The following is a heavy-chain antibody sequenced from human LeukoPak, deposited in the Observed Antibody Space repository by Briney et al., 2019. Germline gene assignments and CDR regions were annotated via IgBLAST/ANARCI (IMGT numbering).Heavy chain of an antibody. CDR1: GFTFSSYA. CDR2: ISGSAYST. D-gene: IGHD2-2*01. V-gene: IGHV3-23*01. J-gene: IGHJ3*02. Sequence: GGSLRLSCAASGFTFSSYAMTWVRQAPGKGLEWISAISGSAYSTSYADSVKGRFTISRDNSKNTLSLQVNSLRADDTAVYYCARGCTSTSCPRDIWGQGTMVTVSS. CDR3: ARGCTSTSCPRDI.